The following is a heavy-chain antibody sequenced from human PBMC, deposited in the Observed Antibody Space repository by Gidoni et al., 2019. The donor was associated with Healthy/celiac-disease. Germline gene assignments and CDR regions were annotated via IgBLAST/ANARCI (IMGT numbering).Heavy chain of an antibody. J-gene: IGHJ4*02. CDR2: INPNRGGT. V-gene: IGHV1-2*04. CDR1: GYPFTGYY. D-gene: IGHD1-26*01. Sequence: QVQLVQSGAEVKQPGASMKVSCKASGYPFTGYYMHWVRQAPGQGLEWMGWINPNRGGTNYAQKFQGWVTMTRDTSISTAYMELSRLRSDDTAVYYCAREVVGARSFDYWGQGTLVTVSS. CDR3: AREVVGARSFDY.